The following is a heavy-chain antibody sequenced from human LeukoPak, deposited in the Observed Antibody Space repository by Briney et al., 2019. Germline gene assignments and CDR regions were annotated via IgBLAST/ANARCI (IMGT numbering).Heavy chain of an antibody. Sequence: HAGGSLRLSCAASGFTFSSYAMHWVRQAPGKGLEWVAVISYDGSNKYYADSVKGRFTISRDNSKNTLYMQMNSLRVEDTAVYYCARAPTWRPYWYFDLWGRGTLVTVSS. V-gene: IGHV3-30-3*01. D-gene: IGHD3-3*01. CDR1: GFTFSSYA. CDR2: ISYDGSNK. CDR3: ARAPTWRPYWYFDL. J-gene: IGHJ2*01.